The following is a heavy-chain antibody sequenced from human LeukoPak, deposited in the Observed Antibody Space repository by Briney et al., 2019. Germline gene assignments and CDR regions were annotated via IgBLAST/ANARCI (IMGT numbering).Heavy chain of an antibody. J-gene: IGHJ5*02. CDR2: ISSSSYI. V-gene: IGHV3-21*01. D-gene: IGHD5-12*01. CDR3: ARDRSVGGYGGFDP. Sequence: GGSLRLSCAASGFTFSSYSMNWVRQAPGKGLEWVSSISSSSYIYYADSVKGRFTISRDNAKNSLYLQMNSLRAEDTAVYYCARDRSVGGYGGFDPWGQGTLVTVSS. CDR1: GFTFSSYS.